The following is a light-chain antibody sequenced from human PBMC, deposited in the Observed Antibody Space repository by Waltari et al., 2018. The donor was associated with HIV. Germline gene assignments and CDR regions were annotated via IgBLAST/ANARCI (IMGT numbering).Light chain of an antibody. CDR2: NNE. CDR1: GSYIGSHF. J-gene: IGLJ1*01. CDR3: ATWDDTLVTLV. Sequence: HSVLTQPPSASGTSGQTVTISCSANGSYIGSHFLTCYQHLPGATPQLFIYNNEQRPSGVPDRFSGSKSVTSASLAISGIQSGDEGDYYCATWDDTLVTLVFGSGTRVTV. V-gene: IGLV1-44*01.